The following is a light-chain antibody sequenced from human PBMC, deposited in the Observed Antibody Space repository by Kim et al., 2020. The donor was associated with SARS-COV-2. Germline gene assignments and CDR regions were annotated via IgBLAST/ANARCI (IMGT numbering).Light chain of an antibody. CDR2: DAF. V-gene: IGKV3-11*02. CDR3: QQRSNWLT. CDR1: HSVNNY. J-gene: IGKJ4*01. Sequence: SLAPGERAPLSGRASHSVNNYLAWYQQKPGQAPRLLIYDAFNRATGIPARFSGSGSGRDYTLTISSLEPEDSAVYYCQQRSNWLTFGGGTKVDIK.